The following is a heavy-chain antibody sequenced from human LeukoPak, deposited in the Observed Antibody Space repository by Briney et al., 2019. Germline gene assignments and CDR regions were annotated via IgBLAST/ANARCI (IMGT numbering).Heavy chain of an antibody. CDR1: GGSISSYY. CDR2: IYYSGST. Sequence: SETLSLTCTVSGGSISSYYWSWIRQPPGKGLEWIGYIYYSGSTNYNPSLKSRVTISVDTSKNQFSLKLSSVTAADTAVYYCARSTYGDYEVYWGQGTLVTVSS. D-gene: IGHD4-17*01. CDR3: ARSTYGDYEVY. J-gene: IGHJ4*02. V-gene: IGHV4-59*01.